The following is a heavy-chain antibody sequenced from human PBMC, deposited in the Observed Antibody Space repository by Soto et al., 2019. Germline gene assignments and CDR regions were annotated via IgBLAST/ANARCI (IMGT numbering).Heavy chain of an antibody. D-gene: IGHD3-22*01. CDR1: GFTFSSRA. V-gene: IGHV3-23*01. Sequence: LRLSCAASGFTFSSRAMSWVRQAPGKGLEWVSLISGNGDNTYYAGSVRGRFTISRDNSKNTLFLQMSSLRAEDTAAYYCAKTSSSYPYYFDSWGQGTLVTVSS. CDR3: AKTSSSYPYYFDS. CDR2: ISGNGDNT. J-gene: IGHJ4*02.